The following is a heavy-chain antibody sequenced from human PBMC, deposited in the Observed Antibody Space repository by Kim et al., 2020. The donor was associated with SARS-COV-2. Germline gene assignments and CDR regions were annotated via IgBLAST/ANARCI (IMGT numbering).Heavy chain of an antibody. CDR1: GFTFSSYA. J-gene: IGHJ6*02. V-gene: IGHV3-30-3*01. D-gene: IGHD2-2*01. CDR3: ARARGRVLAAMRPQGGYGLDV. Sequence: GGSLRLSCAASGFTFSSYAMHWVRQAPGKGLEWVAVISYDGSNKYYADSVKGRFTISRDNSKNTLYLQMNSLRAEDTAVYYCARARGRVLAAMRPQGGYGLDVWGQGTTVTVSS. CDR2: ISYDGSNK.